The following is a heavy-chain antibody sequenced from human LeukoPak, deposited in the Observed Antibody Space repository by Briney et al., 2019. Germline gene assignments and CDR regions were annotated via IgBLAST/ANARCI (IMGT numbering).Heavy chain of an antibody. Sequence: GGSLRLSCAASGFTFSSYAMHWVRQAPGKGLEWVAVISYDGSNKYYADSVKGRFTISRDNSKNTLYLQMNSLRAEDTAVYYCARDRSKEKYPIPYYFDYWGQGTLVTISS. D-gene: IGHD2-21*01. CDR1: GFTFSSYA. CDR2: ISYDGSNK. V-gene: IGHV3-30-3*01. J-gene: IGHJ4*02. CDR3: ARDRSKEKYPIPYYFDY.